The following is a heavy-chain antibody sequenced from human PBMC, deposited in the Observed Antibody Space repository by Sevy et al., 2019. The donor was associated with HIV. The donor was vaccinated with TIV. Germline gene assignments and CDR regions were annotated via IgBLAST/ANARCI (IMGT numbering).Heavy chain of an antibody. V-gene: IGHV3-30-3*01. CDR3: AREGELGGITTYAFDF. J-gene: IGHJ3*01. CDR1: GFTFSSYA. CDR2: ISYDGSNK. D-gene: IGHD1-26*01. Sequence: GGSLRLSCAASGFTFSSYAMHWVRQAPGKGLEWVAVISYDGSNKYYADSVKGRFTISRDNSKNTLYLQMNSLRAEDTAVYYCAREGELGGITTYAFDFWGQGTMVTVSS.